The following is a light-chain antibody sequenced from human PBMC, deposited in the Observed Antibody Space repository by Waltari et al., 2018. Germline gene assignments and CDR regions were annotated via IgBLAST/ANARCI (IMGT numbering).Light chain of an antibody. CDR3: LQAYSFPRT. V-gene: IGKV1-12*01. J-gene: IGKJ2*01. CDR2: TAS. CDR1: QGISSR. Sequence: DIQMTQSPSLVSASVGNRVTITCRASQGISSRLAWYQQKPGKAPKLLIYTASTLQSGVPSRFSGSGSGTEFTLIITTLQPEDFATYFCLQAYSFPRTFGQGTKLEIK.